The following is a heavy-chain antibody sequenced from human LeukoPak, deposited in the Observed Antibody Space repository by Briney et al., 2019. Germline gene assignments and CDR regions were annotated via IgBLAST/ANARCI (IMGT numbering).Heavy chain of an antibody. CDR2: IYYIGTT. J-gene: IGHJ6*03. CDR1: GGSISSSSYY. CDR3: ARQVSDYFYYYIDV. V-gene: IGHV4-39*01. Sequence: PSETLSLTCSVSGGSISSSSYYWNWIRQPPGKGLVWVGSIYYIGTTYYNSSLKSRVTISEDTSKNRFSLMLTSVTAADTAVYYCARQVSDYFYYYIDVWGEGTTVIVSS.